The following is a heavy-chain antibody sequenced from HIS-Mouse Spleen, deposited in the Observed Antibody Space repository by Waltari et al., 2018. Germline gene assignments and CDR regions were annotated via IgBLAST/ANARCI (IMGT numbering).Heavy chain of an antibody. V-gene: IGHV3-7*01. CDR3: AREGDSGSYFDY. Sequence: SGFTFSSYWMSWVRQAPGKGLEWVANIKQDGSGKYYVDSVKGRFTISRDNAKNSRYLQMNSLRAEDTAVYYCAREGDSGSYFDYWGQGTLVTVSS. CDR1: GFTFSSYW. J-gene: IGHJ4*02. CDR2: IKQDGSGK. D-gene: IGHD1-26*01.